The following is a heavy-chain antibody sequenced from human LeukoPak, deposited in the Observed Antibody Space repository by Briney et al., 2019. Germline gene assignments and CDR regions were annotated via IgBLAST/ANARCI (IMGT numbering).Heavy chain of an antibody. J-gene: IGHJ4*02. V-gene: IGHV1-46*01. CDR1: GYTFTSYY. CDR2: INPSGGST. D-gene: IGHD6-6*01. Sequence: ASVKVSCKASGYTFTSYYMHWVRQAPGQGLEWMGIINPSGGSTSYAQKFQGRVTMTRDTSISTAYMELSRLRSDDTAVYYCAREGSIAARPFDYWGQGTLVTVSS. CDR3: AREGSIAARPFDY.